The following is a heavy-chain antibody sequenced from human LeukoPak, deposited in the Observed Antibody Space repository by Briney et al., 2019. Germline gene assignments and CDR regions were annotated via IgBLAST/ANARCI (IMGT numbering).Heavy chain of an antibody. V-gene: IGHV3-7*01. D-gene: IGHD6-19*01. CDR3: ARGESAIGWQFDP. J-gene: IGHJ5*02. CDR1: GFSFTTSH. CDR2: INGDGSVK. Sequence: GGSLRLSCAASGFSFTTSHMSWVRQAPGKGLEWGANINGDGSVKYYVDSMEGRFTISRDNIRNSVFLQMSSLRAEDAAVYYCARGESAIGWQFDPRGQGTLVTVSS.